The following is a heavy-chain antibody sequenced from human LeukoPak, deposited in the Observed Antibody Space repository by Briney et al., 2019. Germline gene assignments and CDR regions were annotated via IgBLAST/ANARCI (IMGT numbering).Heavy chain of an antibody. J-gene: IGHJ4*02. CDR3: ARGEDGTGDYRPTYFDS. CDR1: GGSFSDYF. D-gene: IGHD4-17*01. Sequence: SETLSLTCAVYGGSFSDYFWNWIRQPPGKGLEWIGEINHGGGTRYNPSLKGRATISVDTSKKRFSLNLTSVTAADTAVYYCARGEDGTGDYRPTYFDSWGQGTLVTVSS. CDR2: INHGGGT. V-gene: IGHV4-34*01.